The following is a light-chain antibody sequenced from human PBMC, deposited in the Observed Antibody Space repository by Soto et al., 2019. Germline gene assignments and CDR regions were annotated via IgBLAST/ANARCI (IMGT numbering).Light chain of an antibody. CDR3: QQYGSSPLT. V-gene: IGKV3-20*01. Sequence: ELVLMPYPGTLSLSPGERATLSCSASQSVSSSYLAWYQQKPGQAPRLLIYGASSRATGIPDRFSGSGSGTDFTLTISRLEPEDFAVYYCQQYGSSPLTFGGGTKVDI. CDR1: QSVSSSY. J-gene: IGKJ4*01. CDR2: GAS.